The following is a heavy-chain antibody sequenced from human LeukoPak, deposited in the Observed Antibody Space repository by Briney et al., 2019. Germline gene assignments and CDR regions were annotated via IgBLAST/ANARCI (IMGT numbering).Heavy chain of an antibody. CDR3: ARGFGDGYNSDAFDI. D-gene: IGHD5-24*01. CDR2: IIPIFGTA. V-gene: IGHV1-69*05. J-gene: IGHJ3*02. Sequence: ASVKVSCKASGGTFSSYAISWVRQAPGQGLEWMGGIIPIFGTANYAQKFQGRVTITTDESTSTAYMELSSLRSEDTAVYYCARGFGDGYNSDAFDIWGQGTMVTVSS. CDR1: GGTFSSYA.